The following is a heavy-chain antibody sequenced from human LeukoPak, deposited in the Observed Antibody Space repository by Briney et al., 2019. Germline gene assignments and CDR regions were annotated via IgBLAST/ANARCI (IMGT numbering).Heavy chain of an antibody. CDR3: ARGSEIAAAGTGYSFDY. CDR2: INHSGST. J-gene: IGHJ4*02. D-gene: IGHD6-13*01. CDR1: GGSFSGYY. V-gene: IGHV4-34*01. Sequence: SETLSLTCAVYGGSFSGYYWSWIRQPPGKGLEWIGEINHSGSTNYSPSLKSRVTISVDTSKNQFSLKLSSVTAADTAVYYCARGSEIAAAGTGYSFDYWGQGTLVTVSS.